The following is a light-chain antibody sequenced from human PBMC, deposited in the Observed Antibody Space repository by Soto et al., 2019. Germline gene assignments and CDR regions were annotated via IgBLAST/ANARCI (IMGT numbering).Light chain of an antibody. CDR2: DAS. CDR3: HHYNSNFPT. Sequence: DIQITHSPSTLSASVEDRVTITCRSSQSISTWLAWYQQRPGKAPKLLISDASSLDSEVPSRFSGSGSGTEFTLTISSLQPEDFATYFCHHYNSNFPTLGQGTKVDIK. J-gene: IGKJ1*01. CDR1: QSISTW. V-gene: IGKV1-5*01.